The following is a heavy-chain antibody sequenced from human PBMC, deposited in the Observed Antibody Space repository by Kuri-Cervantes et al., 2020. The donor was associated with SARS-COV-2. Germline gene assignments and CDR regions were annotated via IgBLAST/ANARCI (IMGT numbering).Heavy chain of an antibody. J-gene: IGHJ2*01. Sequence: ASVKVSCKASGHTFTGYYMHWVRQAPGQGLEWMGWINPNSGGTNYAQKFQGWVTMTRDTSISTAYMELSRLRSDDTAVYYCARGGITGTTGNWYFDLWGRGTLVTVSS. V-gene: IGHV1-2*04. CDR2: INPNSGGT. D-gene: IGHD1-7*01. CDR3: ARGGITGTTGNWYFDL. CDR1: GHTFTGYY.